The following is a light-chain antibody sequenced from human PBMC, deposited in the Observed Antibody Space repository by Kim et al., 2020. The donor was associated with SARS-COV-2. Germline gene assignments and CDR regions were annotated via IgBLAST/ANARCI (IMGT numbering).Light chain of an antibody. CDR1: ALPKQY. V-gene: IGLV3-25*03. CDR2: KDS. Sequence: SVSPGQTARITCSGDALPKQYAYWYQQKPGQAPVLVIYKDSGRPSGIPERFSGSSSGTTVTLIISGVQAEDEADYYCQSADSSPWVFGGGTQLTVL. J-gene: IGLJ3*02. CDR3: QSADSSPWV.